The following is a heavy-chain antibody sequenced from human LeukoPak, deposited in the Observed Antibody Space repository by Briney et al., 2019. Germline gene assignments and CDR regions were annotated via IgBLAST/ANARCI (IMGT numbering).Heavy chain of an antibody. J-gene: IGHJ4*02. CDR2: IYYSGST. CDR3: ARQLGYCSSTSCYADKVDY. V-gene: IGHV4-39*01. CDR1: GGSISSSSYY. D-gene: IGHD2-2*01. Sequence: SETLSLTCTVSGGSISSSSYYWGWIRQPPGKGLEWIGSIYYSGSTYYNPSLKSRVTISVDTSKNKFSPKLSSVTAADTAVYYCARQLGYCSSTSCYADKVDYWGQGTLVTVSS.